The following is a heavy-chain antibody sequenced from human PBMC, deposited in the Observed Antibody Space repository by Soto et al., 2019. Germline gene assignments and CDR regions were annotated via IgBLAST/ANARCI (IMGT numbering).Heavy chain of an antibody. J-gene: IGHJ4*02. V-gene: IGHV3-11*01. CDR2: ISTTGTSGPTV. CDR1: GFSFSDYH. CDR3: TLLFDY. Sequence: GGSLRLSCAASGFSFSDYHMSWMRQAPGKGLEWVSFISTTGTSGPTVYYADSVKGRFTISRDNAKNSLYLQMNSLRAEDTAVYYCTLLFDYWGQGTLVTVSS.